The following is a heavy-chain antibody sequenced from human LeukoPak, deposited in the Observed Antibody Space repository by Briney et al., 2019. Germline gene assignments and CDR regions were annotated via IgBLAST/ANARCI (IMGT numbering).Heavy chain of an antibody. CDR2: IYSGGST. J-gene: IGHJ3*02. Sequence: GGSLRLSCAASGFTVSSNYMSWVRQAPGKGLEWVSVIYSGGSTYYADSVKGRFTISRDNSKNTLYLQMNSLRAEDTAVYYCAKIPWIQGDAFDIWGQGTMVTVSS. V-gene: IGHV3-53*01. CDR1: GFTVSSNY. D-gene: IGHD5-18*01. CDR3: AKIPWIQGDAFDI.